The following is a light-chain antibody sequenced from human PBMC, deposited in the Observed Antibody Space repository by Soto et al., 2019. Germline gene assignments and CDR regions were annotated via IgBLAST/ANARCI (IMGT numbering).Light chain of an antibody. V-gene: IGLV2-14*01. CDR1: SSDVGGYNY. Sequence: SALTQPASVSGSPGQSITISCTGTSSDVGGYNYVSWYQQHPGKAPKRMIYDVSNRPSGVSNRFSGSKSGNTASLTISGLQAEDEADYYCSSYTSSSTLVVFGGGTKLTVL. CDR2: DVS. J-gene: IGLJ2*01. CDR3: SSYTSSSTLVV.